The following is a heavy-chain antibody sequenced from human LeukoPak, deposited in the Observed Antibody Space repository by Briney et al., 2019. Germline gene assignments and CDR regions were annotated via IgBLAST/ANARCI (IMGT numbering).Heavy chain of an antibody. Sequence: PSETLSLTCTVSGGSISSYYWSWIRQHPGKGLEWIGYIYYSGSTYYNPSLKSRVTISVDTSKNQFSLKLSSVTAADTAVYYCARGEGEYDFWSGYYNWFDPWGQGTLVTVSS. CDR3: ARGEGEYDFWSGYYNWFDP. J-gene: IGHJ5*02. D-gene: IGHD3-3*01. CDR1: GGSISSYY. CDR2: IYYSGST. V-gene: IGHV4-59*06.